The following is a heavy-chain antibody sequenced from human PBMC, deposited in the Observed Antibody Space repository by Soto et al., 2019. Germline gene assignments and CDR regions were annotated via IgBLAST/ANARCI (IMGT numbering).Heavy chain of an antibody. J-gene: IGHJ4*02. D-gene: IGHD6-13*01. Sequence: EVQLLESGGGLVQPGGSLRLSCIASGFTFSTYGMSWVRQAPGKGLEWVSTISGSGDNAYYADSVKGRFTISRDNSNNTLYLQMNSLRAEDTAVYYCANGGYRSSWSYFDYWGQGTLVTVSS. CDR1: GFTFSTYG. CDR2: ISGSGDNA. V-gene: IGHV3-23*01. CDR3: ANGGYRSSWSYFDY.